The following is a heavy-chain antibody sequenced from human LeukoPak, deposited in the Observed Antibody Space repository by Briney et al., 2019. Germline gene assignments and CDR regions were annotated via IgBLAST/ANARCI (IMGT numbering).Heavy chain of an antibody. V-gene: IGHV4-34*01. Sequence: PSETLSLTCAVYGGSFSGYYWSWIRQPPGKGLEWIGEINHSGSINYNPSLKSRVTISVDTSKNQFSLKLSSVTAADTAVYYCARVRSVIYYYYYMDVWGKGTTVTVSS. CDR3: ARVRSVIYYYYYMDV. D-gene: IGHD2-21*01. J-gene: IGHJ6*03. CDR1: GGSFSGYY. CDR2: INHSGSI.